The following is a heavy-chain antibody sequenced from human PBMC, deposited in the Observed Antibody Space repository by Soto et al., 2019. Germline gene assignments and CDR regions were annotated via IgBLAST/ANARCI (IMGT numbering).Heavy chain of an antibody. D-gene: IGHD2-21*01. V-gene: IGHV3-30-3*01. CDR1: GFTFSSYS. Sequence: QVQLVESGGGVVQPGRSLRLSCAASGFTFSSYSMHWVRQAPGKGLEWVAAMSFDGNSKYFADSVKGRFTISRDNSKNTLSLQMNSLGADDSAVYYFARGGSVIDHDDFEYWGQGSLVTVSS. CDR3: ARGGSVIDHDDFEY. CDR2: MSFDGNSK. J-gene: IGHJ4*02.